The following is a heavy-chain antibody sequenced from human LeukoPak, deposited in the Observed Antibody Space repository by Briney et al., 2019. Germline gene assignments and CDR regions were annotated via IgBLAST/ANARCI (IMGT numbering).Heavy chain of an antibody. J-gene: IGHJ6*03. D-gene: IGHD3-10*01. V-gene: IGHV4-39*07. CDR1: GGSISSSSYY. Sequence: KSSETLSLTCTVSGGSISSSSYYWGWIRQPPGKGLEWIGSIYHSGSTNYNPSLKSRVTISVDTSKNQFSLKLSSVTAADTAVYYCARGFNGGYYGSGSYYSSWGVYYYYMDVWGKGTTVTISS. CDR2: IYHSGST. CDR3: ARGFNGGYYGSGSYYSSWGVYYYYMDV.